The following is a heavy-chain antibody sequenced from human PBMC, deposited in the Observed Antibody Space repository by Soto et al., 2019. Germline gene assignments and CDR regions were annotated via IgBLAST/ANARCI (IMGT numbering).Heavy chain of an antibody. CDR3: ARDGYSGYDYAFDY. D-gene: IGHD5-12*01. CDR2: IYTNGST. V-gene: IGHV4-4*07. J-gene: IGHJ4*02. Sequence: SETLSLTCTVSGVTISSYNWCWIRQPAGKGLEWIGRIYTNGSTNYNPSLKSSVTRSVDKSKNQFSLKLSSVTAADTAVYYCARDGYSGYDYAFDYWGQGTLVTVSS. CDR1: GVTISSYN.